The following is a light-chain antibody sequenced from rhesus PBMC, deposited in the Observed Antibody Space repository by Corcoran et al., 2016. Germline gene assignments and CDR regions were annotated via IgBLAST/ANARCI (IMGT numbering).Light chain of an antibody. V-gene: IGKV3S9*01. CDR3: QRYSNWPFT. J-gene: IGKJ3*01. Sequence: EIVMTQSPATLSLSPGERATLSCRASQSVSSYVAWYQQKPEQAPKLLIYGASSRAPGIPHRFSGNGSGTDFTLTISSLETEDFAVYYCQRYSNWPFTFGPGTKLDIK. CDR1: QSVSSY. CDR2: GAS.